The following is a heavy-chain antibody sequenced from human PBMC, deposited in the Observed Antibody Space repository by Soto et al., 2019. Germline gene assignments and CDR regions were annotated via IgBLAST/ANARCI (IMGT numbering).Heavy chain of an antibody. CDR1: GFTVSSNY. J-gene: IGHJ6*03. Sequence: GGSLRLSCAASGFTVSSNYMSWVRQAPGKGLEWVSVIYSGGSTYYADSVKGRFTISRDNSKNTLYLQMNSLRAEDTAVYYCARIKIVGILTYYMDVWGKGTPVTVSS. V-gene: IGHV3-66*01. CDR3: ARIKIVGILTYYMDV. CDR2: IYSGGST. D-gene: IGHD3-3*01.